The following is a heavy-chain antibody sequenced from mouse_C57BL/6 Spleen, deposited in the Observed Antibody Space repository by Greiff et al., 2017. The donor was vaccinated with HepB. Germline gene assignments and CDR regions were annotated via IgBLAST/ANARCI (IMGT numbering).Heavy chain of an antibody. CDR2: IDPSDSYT. J-gene: IGHJ2*01. CDR1: GYTFTSYW. Sequence: QVQLQQPGAELVKPGASVKLSCKASGYTFTSYWMQWVKQRPGQGLEWIGEIDPSDSYTNYNQKFKGKATLTVDTSSSTAYMQLSSLTSEDSAVYYCARFYNPYYFDYWGQVTTLTVSS. D-gene: IGHD1-3*01. V-gene: IGHV1-50*01. CDR3: ARFYNPYYFDY.